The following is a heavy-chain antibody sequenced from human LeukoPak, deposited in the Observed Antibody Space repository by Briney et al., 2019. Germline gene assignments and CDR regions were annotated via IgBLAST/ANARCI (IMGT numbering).Heavy chain of an antibody. CDR3: ARDLSHGGGYYPYWFDP. J-gene: IGHJ5*02. Sequence: PGGSLRLSCAASGFTFSSYWMHWVRQAPGKGLVWVSRINTDGSDTTYAGSVKGRFTISRDNAKDTLYLQMNSLRAEDTAVYYCARDLSHGGGYYPYWFDPWGQGTLVTVSS. V-gene: IGHV3-74*03. CDR1: GFTFSSYW. D-gene: IGHD3-3*01. CDR2: INTDGSDT.